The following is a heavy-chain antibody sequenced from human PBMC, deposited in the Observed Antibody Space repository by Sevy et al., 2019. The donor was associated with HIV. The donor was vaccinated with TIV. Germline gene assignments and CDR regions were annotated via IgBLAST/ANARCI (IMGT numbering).Heavy chain of an antibody. J-gene: IGHJ4*02. D-gene: IGHD6-19*01. CDR1: GFSVSTHA. CDR3: TREAGYSTGWYPSDY. CDR2: ISNDGRSK. Sequence: GGSLRLSCAASGFSVSTHAMHWVRQAPGKGLEWVALISNDGRSKYYADSVKGRLTISRDNSKNTLYLQMSSLRPDDTAVYYCTREAGYSTGWYPSDYWGQGTLVTVSS. V-gene: IGHV3-30*04.